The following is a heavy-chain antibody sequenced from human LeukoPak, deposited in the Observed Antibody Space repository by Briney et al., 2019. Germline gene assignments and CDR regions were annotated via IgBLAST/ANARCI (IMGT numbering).Heavy chain of an antibody. D-gene: IGHD2/OR15-2a*01. V-gene: IGHV4-59*08. Sequence: SENLSLTCTVSGGSISGYSWSWIRQPPGKGLEWIAYISDIGSINYNPSLKSRVTISLDTSKNQFSLKLSSVTAADTAVYYCAGHHPRNTVDFWGQGTLVTVSS. CDR1: GGSISGYS. CDR2: ISDIGSI. CDR3: AGHHPRNTVDF. J-gene: IGHJ4*02.